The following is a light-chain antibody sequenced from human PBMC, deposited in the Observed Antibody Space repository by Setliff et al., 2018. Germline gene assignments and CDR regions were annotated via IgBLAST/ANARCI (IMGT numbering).Light chain of an antibody. V-gene: IGLV2-8*01. CDR1: SSDIGGYKY. CDR2: EVN. J-gene: IGLJ1*01. CDR3: NAYTSGTTHV. Sequence: QSVLTQPPSASGSPGQSVTISCTGTSSDIGGYKYVSWYQQHPGKAPKLMIYEVNKRPSGVPDRFSGSKSGNTASLTISGLQTEDEADYYCNAYTSGTTHVFGTGTKVTVL.